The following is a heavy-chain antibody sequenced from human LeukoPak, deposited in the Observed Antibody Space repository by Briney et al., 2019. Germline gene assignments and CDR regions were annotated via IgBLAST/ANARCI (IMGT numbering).Heavy chain of an antibody. CDR1: GFTFRNYP. Sequence: PGQSLSLSCAASGFTFRNYPIHWVRQAPGKGLEWVAIISSDGQNQYYADAVKGRFIISRDNSKNVVFLHMNSLRPEDTAIYYCARDYHFYYYDNNAHTLDFWGQGTMVTVSS. CDR3: ARDYHFYYYDNNAHTLDF. CDR2: ISSDGQNQ. D-gene: IGHD3-22*01. V-gene: IGHV3-30*04. J-gene: IGHJ3*01.